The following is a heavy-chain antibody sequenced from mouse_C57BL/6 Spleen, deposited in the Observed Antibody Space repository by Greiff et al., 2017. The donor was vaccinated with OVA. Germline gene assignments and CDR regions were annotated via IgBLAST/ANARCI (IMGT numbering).Heavy chain of an antibody. CDR3: ARGGNDYDGYWYFDV. CDR2: IDPANGNT. Sequence: VHVKQSVAELVRPGASVKLSCTASGFNIKNTYMHWVKQRPEQGLEWIGRIDPANGNTKYAPKFQGKATITADTSSNTAYLQLSSLTSEDTAIYYCARGGNDYDGYWYFDVWGTGTTVTVSS. D-gene: IGHD2-4*01. J-gene: IGHJ1*03. V-gene: IGHV14-3*01. CDR1: GFNIKNTY.